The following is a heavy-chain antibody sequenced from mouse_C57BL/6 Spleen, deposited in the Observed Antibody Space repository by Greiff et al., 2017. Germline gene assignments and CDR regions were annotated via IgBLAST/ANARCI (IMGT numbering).Heavy chain of an antibody. CDR1: GYAFTNYL. D-gene: IGHD2-3*01. J-gene: IGHJ2*01. V-gene: IGHV1-54*01. Sequence: VQLQQSGAELVRPGTSVKVSCKASGYAFTNYLIEWVKQRPGQGLEWIGVINPGSGGTNYNEKFKGKATLTADKSSSTAYMQLSSLTSEASAVYFGAREDDGYYYFGGWGQGTTLTVSS. CDR3: AREDDGYYYFGG. CDR2: INPGSGGT.